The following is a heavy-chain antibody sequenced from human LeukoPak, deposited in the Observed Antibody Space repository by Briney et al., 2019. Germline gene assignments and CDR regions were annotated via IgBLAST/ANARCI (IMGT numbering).Heavy chain of an antibody. V-gene: IGHV1-2*02. CDR3: ARDSVDIVVVVAATPDY. CDR2: IDPNSGGT. J-gene: IGHJ4*02. CDR1: GYTFTGYY. D-gene: IGHD2-15*01. Sequence: ASVKVSCKASGYTFTGYYMHWVRQAPGQGLEWMGWIDPNSGGTNYAQKFQGRVTMTRDTSISTAYMELSRLRSDDTAVYYCARDSVDIVVVVAATPDYWGQGTLVTVSS.